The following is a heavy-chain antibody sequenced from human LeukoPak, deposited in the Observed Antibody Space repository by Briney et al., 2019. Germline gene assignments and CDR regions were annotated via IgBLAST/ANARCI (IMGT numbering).Heavy chain of an antibody. Sequence: GGSSRLSCAASGFTFSSYAMHWVRQAPGKGLEGVAVISYDGSNKYYADSVKGRFTISRDNSKNTLYLQMNSLRAEDTAVYYCARDRVVVPAAMTYEYYFDYWGQGPLVTGSS. D-gene: IGHD2-2*01. CDR2: ISYDGSNK. V-gene: IGHV3-30*04. CDR3: ARDRVVVPAAMTYEYYFDY. CDR1: GFTFSSYA. J-gene: IGHJ4*02.